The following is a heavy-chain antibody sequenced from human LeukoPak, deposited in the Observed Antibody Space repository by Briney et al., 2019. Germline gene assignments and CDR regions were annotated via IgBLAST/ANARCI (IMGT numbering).Heavy chain of an antibody. J-gene: IGHJ6*02. V-gene: IGHV1-24*01. Sequence: ASVKVSCKVSGYTLTELSMHWVRQAPGKGLEWMGGFDPEDGETIYAQKFQGRVTMTEDTSTDTAYMELSSLRSEDTAVYYCARDLLGDYPYYYYGMDVWGQGTTVTVSS. CDR1: GYTLTELS. CDR2: FDPEDGET. CDR3: ARDLLGDYPYYYYGMDV. D-gene: IGHD4-17*01.